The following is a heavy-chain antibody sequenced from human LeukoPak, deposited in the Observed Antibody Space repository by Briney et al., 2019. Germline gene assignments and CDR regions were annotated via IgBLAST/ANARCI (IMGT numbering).Heavy chain of an antibody. CDR2: ISYDGSNK. CDR3: ARDLAFGYYDSSGALDY. V-gene: IGHV3-30-3*01. J-gene: IGHJ4*02. D-gene: IGHD3-22*01. Sequence: PGGPLRLSCAASGFTFSSYAMHWVRQAPGKGLEWVAVISYDGSNKYYADSVKGRFTISRDNSKNTLYLQMNSLRAEDTAVYYCARDLAFGYYDSSGALDYWGQGTLVTVSS. CDR1: GFTFSSYA.